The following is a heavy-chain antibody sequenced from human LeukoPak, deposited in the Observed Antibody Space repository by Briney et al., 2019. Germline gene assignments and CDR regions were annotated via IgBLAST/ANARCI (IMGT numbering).Heavy chain of an antibody. D-gene: IGHD6-13*01. CDR2: ISYDGSNK. J-gene: IGHJ4*02. Sequence: GGSLRLSCAASGFTFSSYGMHWVRQAPGKGLEWVAVISYDGSNKYYADSVKGRFTISRDNSKNTLYLQMNSLGAEDTAVYYCAKDRQLVYWGQGTLVTVSS. CDR1: GFTFSSYG. CDR3: AKDRQLVY. V-gene: IGHV3-30*18.